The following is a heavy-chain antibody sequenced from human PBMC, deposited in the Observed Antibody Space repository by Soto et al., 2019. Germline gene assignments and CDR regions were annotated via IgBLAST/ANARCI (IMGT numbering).Heavy chain of an antibody. D-gene: IGHD4-17*01. CDR3: ARVRATDYEIDY. CDR1: GFMFGSYW. V-gene: IGHV3-7*03. J-gene: IGHJ4*02. Sequence: ETLSLSCTASGFMFGSYWMTWVRHVPGKGLQWVANIKRDGSEKYYVDFVRGRFTISRDNADNSVFLDMNNLRVDDTATYYCARVRATDYEIDYWGQGALVTV. CDR2: IKRDGSEK.